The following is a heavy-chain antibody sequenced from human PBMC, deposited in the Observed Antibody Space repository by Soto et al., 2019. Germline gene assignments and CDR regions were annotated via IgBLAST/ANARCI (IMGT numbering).Heavy chain of an antibody. CDR2: LSGSGSGS. Sequence: GGDLRPSCSASRSPFPLYAINCVRPAPGKGLAWVSTLSGSGSGSYYPDSLRGRFTISRDNSKNTLYLHMNSLRAEDTAVYDGAKAPHSIEAAPKPCEYWGPGKRVIVS. D-gene: IGHD6-13*01. V-gene: IGHV3-23*01. CDR3: AKAPHSIEAAPKPCEY. CDR1: RSPFPLYA. J-gene: IGHJ4*02.